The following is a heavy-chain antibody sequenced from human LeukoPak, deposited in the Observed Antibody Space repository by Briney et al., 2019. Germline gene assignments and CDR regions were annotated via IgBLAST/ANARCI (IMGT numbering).Heavy chain of an antibody. CDR2: INYSGSS. J-gene: IGHJ4*02. D-gene: IGHD4-17*01. V-gene: IGHV4-39*07. CDR1: GGSISSSSYY. CDR3: ATQGSYGDYEPLDY. Sequence: SETLSLTCIVSGGSISSSSYYWGWVRQPPGKGLEWIASINYSGSSFYNPSLKSRVTISVDTSKNQFSLRLSSVTAADTAVYYCATQGSYGDYEPLDYWGQGTLVTVSS.